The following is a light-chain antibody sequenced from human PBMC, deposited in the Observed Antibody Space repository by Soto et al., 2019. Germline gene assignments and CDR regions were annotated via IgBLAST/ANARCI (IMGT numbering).Light chain of an antibody. CDR3: VLFMGSGSWV. J-gene: IGLJ3*02. CDR2: NTD. Sequence: QTVVTQEPSFSVSPGGTVTLTCGLSSGSVSSSYYPSWHQQTPGQAPRTLIYNTDIRSSGVPDRFSGSILGNKAALTITGAQADDESDYYCVLFMGSGSWVFGGGTQLTVL. CDR1: SGSVSSSYY. V-gene: IGLV8-61*01.